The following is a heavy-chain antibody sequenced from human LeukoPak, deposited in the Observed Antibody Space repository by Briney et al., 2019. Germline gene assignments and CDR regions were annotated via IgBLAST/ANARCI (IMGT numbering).Heavy chain of an antibody. CDR2: ISYDGSNK. V-gene: IGHV3-30*04. CDR1: GFTFSSYA. J-gene: IGHJ6*03. CDR3: ARVDTAMVLLSKNAATDMDV. D-gene: IGHD5-18*01. Sequence: GGSLRLSCAASGFTFSSYAMHWVRQAPGKGLEWVAVISYDGSNKYYADSAKGRFTISRDNSKNTLYLQMNSLRAEDTAVYYCARVDTAMVLLSKNAATDMDVWGKGTTVTVSS.